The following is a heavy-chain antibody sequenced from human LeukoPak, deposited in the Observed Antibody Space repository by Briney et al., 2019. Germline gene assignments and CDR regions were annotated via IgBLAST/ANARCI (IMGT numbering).Heavy chain of an antibody. CDR2: IIPIFGTA. V-gene: IGHV1-69*05. Sequence: SVKVSCKASGGTFSSYAISWVRQAPGRGLEWMGRIIPIFGTANYAQKFQGRVTITTDESTSTAYMELSSLRSEDTAVYYCARGPETYYYDSSGYYGHYYYYYMDVWGKGTTVTVSS. CDR3: ARGPETYYYDSSGYYGHYYYYYMDV. CDR1: GGTFSSYA. D-gene: IGHD3-22*01. J-gene: IGHJ6*03.